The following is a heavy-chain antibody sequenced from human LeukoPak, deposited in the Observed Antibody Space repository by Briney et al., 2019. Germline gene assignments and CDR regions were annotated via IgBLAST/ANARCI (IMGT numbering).Heavy chain of an antibody. CDR2: INSDGSST. D-gene: IGHD3-22*01. CDR3: ARPTYYYDSSGYWYWYFDL. V-gene: IGHV3-74*01. CDR1: GFTFRSYA. Sequence: GGSLRLSCAASGFTFRSYAMTWVRQAPGKGLEWVSRINSDGSSTSYADSVKGRFTISRDNAKNTLYLQMNSLRAEDTAVYYCARPTYYYDSSGYWYWYFDLWGRGTLVTVSS. J-gene: IGHJ2*01.